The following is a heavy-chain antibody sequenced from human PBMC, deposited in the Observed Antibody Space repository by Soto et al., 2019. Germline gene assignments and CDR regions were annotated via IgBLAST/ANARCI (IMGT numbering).Heavy chain of an antibody. CDR3: ARAPRGNYGYPSYFDY. Sequence: SETLSLTCAGYGGSYSGHYWSWIRQPPGKGLEWIGEINHSGSTNYSPSLKSRVTISVDTSKNQFSLKLSSVTAADTAVYYCARAPRGNYGYPSYFDYWGQGTLVTVSS. CDR1: GGSYSGHY. V-gene: IGHV4-34*01. J-gene: IGHJ4*02. D-gene: IGHD3-10*01. CDR2: INHSGST.